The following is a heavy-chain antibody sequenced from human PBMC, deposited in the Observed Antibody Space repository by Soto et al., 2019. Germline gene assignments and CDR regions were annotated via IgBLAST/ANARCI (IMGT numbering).Heavy chain of an antibody. Sequence: QVQLQESGPGLVKPSQTLSLTCTVSGGSISSGGYYWSWIRQHPGKGLEWIGYICYSGSTYYNPSLKSRVTISVDTSKNQFSLKLSSVTAADTAVYYCARSKDWNYVSYYFDYWGQGTLVTVSS. CDR1: GGSISSGGYY. J-gene: IGHJ4*02. CDR2: ICYSGST. V-gene: IGHV4-31*03. D-gene: IGHD1-7*01. CDR3: ARSKDWNYVSYYFDY.